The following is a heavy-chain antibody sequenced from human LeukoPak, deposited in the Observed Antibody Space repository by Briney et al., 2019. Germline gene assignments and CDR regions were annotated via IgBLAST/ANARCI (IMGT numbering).Heavy chain of an antibody. CDR3: ARDRRYSSGLNYFDY. J-gene: IGHJ4*02. CDR2: IWYDGSNK. D-gene: IGHD6-19*01. CDR1: GFTFSSYG. Sequence: GGSLRLSCAASGFTFSSYGMHWARQAPGKGLEWVAVIWYDGSNKYYADSVKGRFTISRDNSKNTLYLQMNSLRAEDTAVYYCARDRRYSSGLNYFDYWGQGTLVTVSS. V-gene: IGHV3-33*01.